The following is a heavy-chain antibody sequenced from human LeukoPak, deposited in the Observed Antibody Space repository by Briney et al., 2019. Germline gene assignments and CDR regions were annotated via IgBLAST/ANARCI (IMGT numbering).Heavy chain of an antibody. CDR3: AKDLESGGWNYHPFDY. Sequence: PGGSLRLSCAASGFTFSSYGMHWVRQAPGKGLEWVAVISYDGSNKYYADSVKGRFTISRDNSKNTLYLQMNSLRAEDTAVYYCAKDLESGGWNYHPFDYWGQGTLVTVSS. D-gene: IGHD1-7*01. V-gene: IGHV3-30*18. J-gene: IGHJ4*02. CDR1: GFTFSSYG. CDR2: ISYDGSNK.